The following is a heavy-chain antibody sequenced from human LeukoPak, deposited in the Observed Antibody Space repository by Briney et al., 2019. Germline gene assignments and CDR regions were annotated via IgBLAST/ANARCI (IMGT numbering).Heavy chain of an antibody. Sequence: GGSLTLPCAASVFPFSLFTMHWLRQSTEKALEWVLSISYSNSYICYADSVKGRFTISRDTAKNSLYLQMNSLRAEDTAVYYCARGGRTVTTPVGVDYWGQGTLVTVSS. V-gene: IGHV3-21*01. CDR2: ISYSNSYI. CDR1: VFPFSLFT. D-gene: IGHD4-17*01. J-gene: IGHJ4*02. CDR3: ARGGRTVTTPVGVDY.